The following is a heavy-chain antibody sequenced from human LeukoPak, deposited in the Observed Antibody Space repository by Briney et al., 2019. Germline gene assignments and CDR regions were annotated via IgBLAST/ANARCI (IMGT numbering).Heavy chain of an antibody. D-gene: IGHD2-15*01. CDR1: GFTFDDFA. Sequence: AGRSLRLSCAASGFTFDDFAMHWVRQAPGKGLEWVSGISWNSGSIGYADSVKGRFTISRDNAKNSLYLQMNSLRAEDMALYYCAKSRSAAGHGGDAFDIWGQGTMVTVSS. CDR3: AKSRSAAGHGGDAFDI. J-gene: IGHJ3*02. CDR2: ISWNSGSI. V-gene: IGHV3-9*03.